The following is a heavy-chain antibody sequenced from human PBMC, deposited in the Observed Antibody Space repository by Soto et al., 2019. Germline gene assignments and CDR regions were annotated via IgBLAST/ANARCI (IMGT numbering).Heavy chain of an antibody. CDR2: MNPNSGNT. D-gene: IGHD6-13*01. J-gene: IGHJ5*02. Sequence: ASVKVSCKASGYTFTSYDINWVRQATGQGLEWMGWMNPNSGNTGYAQKFQGRVTMTRNTSISTAYMELSSLRSEDTAVYYRARLGIAAAGRGWFDPWGQGTLVTVSS. V-gene: IGHV1-8*01. CDR1: GYTFTSYD. CDR3: ARLGIAAAGRGWFDP.